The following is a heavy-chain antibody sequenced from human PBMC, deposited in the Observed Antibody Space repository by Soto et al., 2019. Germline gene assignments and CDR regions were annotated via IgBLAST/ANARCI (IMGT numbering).Heavy chain of an antibody. CDR3: ARANGDYYFDY. V-gene: IGHV1-18*01. D-gene: IGHD4-17*01. CDR1: GYTFTTYG. J-gene: IGHJ4*02. CDR2: ISTYKGDT. Sequence: QVQLVQSGAEVKKPGASVKVSCKASGYTFTTYGIIWVRQAPGQGLEWMGWISTYKGDTHYAQKFQGRVTLTTDTSTSTAYMELRSLRSDDTADYYCARANGDYYFDYWGQGTLVTVSS.